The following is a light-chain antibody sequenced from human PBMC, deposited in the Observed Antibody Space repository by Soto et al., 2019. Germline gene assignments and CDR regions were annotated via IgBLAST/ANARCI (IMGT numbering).Light chain of an antibody. V-gene: IGKV1-5*01. Sequence: DVQMTQSPSTLSASVGDRVTITCRASQRINNLLAWYQQKPGKAPKFLIYDVSTLESGVPSRFSGSGSGTEFTLTISSLQPEDFATYYRQQYDSYPLTFGGGTRVEIK. CDR3: QQYDSYPLT. CDR2: DVS. J-gene: IGKJ4*01. CDR1: QRINNL.